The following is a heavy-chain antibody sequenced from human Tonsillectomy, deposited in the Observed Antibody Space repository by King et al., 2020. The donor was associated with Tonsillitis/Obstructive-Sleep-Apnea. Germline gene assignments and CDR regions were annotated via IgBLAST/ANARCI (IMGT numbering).Heavy chain of an antibody. V-gene: IGHV3-30*04. CDR3: AAPSSWQLNYHAFDI. CDR1: GFTFSSYT. D-gene: IGHD6-6*01. J-gene: IGHJ3*02. CDR2: ISYDGSNK. Sequence: VQLVESGGGVVQPGRSLRLSCAASGFTFSSYTMHWVRQAPGKGLEWVAVISYDGSNKYNADSVKGRFTISRDNSKKTLYLQMNSLRVEDTAVYYCAAPSSWQLNYHAFDIWGQGTMVTVSS.